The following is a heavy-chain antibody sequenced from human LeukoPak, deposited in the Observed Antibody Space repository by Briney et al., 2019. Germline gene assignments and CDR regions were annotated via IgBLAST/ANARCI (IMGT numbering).Heavy chain of an antibody. D-gene: IGHD6-13*01. CDR2: ISYDGSNK. Sequence: GGSLRLSCAASGFTFSSYAMHWVRQAPGKGLEWVAVISYDGSNKYYADSVKGRFTISRDNSKNTLYLQMNSLRAEDTAVYYCAMGGYSSSANPYYYYYGMDVWGQETTVTVSS. V-gene: IGHV3-30-3*01. CDR1: GFTFSSYA. J-gene: IGHJ6*02. CDR3: AMGGYSSSANPYYYYYGMDV.